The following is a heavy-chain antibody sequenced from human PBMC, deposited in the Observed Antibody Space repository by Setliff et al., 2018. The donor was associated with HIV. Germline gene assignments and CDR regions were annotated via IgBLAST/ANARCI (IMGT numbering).Heavy chain of an antibody. Sequence: ASVKVSCKPSGYTFTTYGLSWVRQAPGQGLEWMGWISGYNDNTNYAQELQGRVTMTTDTSTYTAFMELRSLRSDDTAVYYCARDRLTAGKYCSDSRCDDAFDIWGQGTMVTVSS. CDR3: ARDRLTAGKYCSDSRCDDAFDI. D-gene: IGHD2-15*01. V-gene: IGHV1-18*01. CDR2: ISGYNDNT. CDR1: GYTFTTYG. J-gene: IGHJ3*02.